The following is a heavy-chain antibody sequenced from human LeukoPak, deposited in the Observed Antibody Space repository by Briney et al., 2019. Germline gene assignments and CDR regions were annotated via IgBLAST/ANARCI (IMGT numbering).Heavy chain of an antibody. Sequence: PGGSLRLSCAASGFTFSSYAMSWVRQAPGKGLEWVSAISGSGGSTYYADSVKGRFTISRDNSKNTLYLQMNSLRAEDTAVYYCANSVADYGDYESWVVGYFDYWGQGTLVTVSS. CDR2: ISGSGGST. CDR3: ANSVADYGDYESWVVGYFDY. CDR1: GFTFSSYA. J-gene: IGHJ4*02. V-gene: IGHV3-23*01. D-gene: IGHD4-17*01.